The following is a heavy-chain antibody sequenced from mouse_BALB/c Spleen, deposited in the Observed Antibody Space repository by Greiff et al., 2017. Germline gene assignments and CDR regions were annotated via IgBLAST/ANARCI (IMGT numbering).Heavy chain of an antibody. Sequence: DVKLQESGPGLVKPSQSLSLTCTVTGYSITSDYAWNWIRQFPGNKLEWMVYISYSVSTSYNPSLKSRISITRDTSKNQFFLQLNSVTTEDTATYYCARRGYGNYVYYAMDDWGQGTSVTVSS. CDR1: GYSITSDYA. V-gene: IGHV3-2*02. J-gene: IGHJ4*01. CDR3: ARRGYGNYVYYAMDD. D-gene: IGHD2-10*02. CDR2: ISYSVST.